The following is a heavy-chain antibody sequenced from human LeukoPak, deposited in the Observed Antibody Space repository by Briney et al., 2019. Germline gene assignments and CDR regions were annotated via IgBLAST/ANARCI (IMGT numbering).Heavy chain of an antibody. CDR3: ARLPQSSSWHTDY. Sequence: SETLSLTCTVSGGSIGTYYWSWIRQPPGKGLEWIAYIYYTGSTNYNPSLKRRVTISVDTSKNQFSLKLTSVTAADTAVYYCARLPQSSSWHTDYWGQGTLVTVS. J-gene: IGHJ4*02. V-gene: IGHV4-59*01. CDR1: GGSIGTYY. CDR2: IYYTGST. D-gene: IGHD6-13*01.